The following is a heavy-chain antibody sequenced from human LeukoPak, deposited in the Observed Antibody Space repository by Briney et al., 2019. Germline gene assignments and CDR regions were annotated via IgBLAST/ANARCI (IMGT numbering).Heavy chain of an antibody. CDR3: ARDYSSEYNWFDP. J-gene: IGHJ5*02. CDR2: IIPIFGTA. CDR1: GGTFSSYA. D-gene: IGHD4-11*01. Sequence: SVKLSCKASGGTFSSYAISWVRQAPGQGLEWMGGIIPIFGTANYAQKFQGRVTITTDESTSTAYMELSSLRSEDTAVCYCARDYSSEYNWFDPWGQGTLVTVSS. V-gene: IGHV1-69*05.